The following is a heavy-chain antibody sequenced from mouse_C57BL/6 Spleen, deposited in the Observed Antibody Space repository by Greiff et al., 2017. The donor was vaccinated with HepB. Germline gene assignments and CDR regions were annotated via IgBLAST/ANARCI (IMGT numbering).Heavy chain of an antibody. CDR3: AGTVVAYYYAMDY. Sequence: VQLQQPGAELVKPGASVKMSCKASGYTFTSYWITWVKQRPGQGLEWIGDIYPGSGSTNYNEKFKSKAILTVDTSSSTAYMQLSSLTSEDSAVYYCAGTVVAYYYAMDYWGQGTSVTVSS. D-gene: IGHD1-1*01. CDR1: GYTFTSYW. V-gene: IGHV1-55*01. CDR2: IYPGSGST. J-gene: IGHJ4*01.